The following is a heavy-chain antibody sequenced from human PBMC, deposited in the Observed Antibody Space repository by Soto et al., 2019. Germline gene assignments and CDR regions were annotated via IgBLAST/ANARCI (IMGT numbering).Heavy chain of an antibody. J-gene: IGHJ4*02. CDR1: GFTFSNFA. CDR2: ISGSGGST. V-gene: IGHV3-23*01. D-gene: IGHD3-10*01. Sequence: GGSLRLSCAASGFTFSNFAMTWVRQAPGAGLEWVSAISGSGGSTYYADSVKGRFTISRDNSKNTLYLQMNSLRAEDTAVYYCAKNLITMVRGVIPSPFDYWGQGTLVTVSS. CDR3: AKNLITMVRGVIPSPFDY.